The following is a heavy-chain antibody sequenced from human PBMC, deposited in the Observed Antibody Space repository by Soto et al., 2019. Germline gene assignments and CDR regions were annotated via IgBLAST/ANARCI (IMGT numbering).Heavy chain of an antibody. V-gene: IGHV3-23*01. CDR3: AKDPPITMVRGVIVDY. D-gene: IGHD3-10*01. Sequence: AGSLRLSCAASGFTFSSYAMSWVRQAPGKGLEWVSAISGSGGSTYYADSVKGRFTISRDNSKNTLYLQMNSLRAEDTAVYYCAKDPPITMVRGVIVDYWGQGTLVTAPQ. CDR1: GFTFSSYA. J-gene: IGHJ4*02. CDR2: ISGSGGST.